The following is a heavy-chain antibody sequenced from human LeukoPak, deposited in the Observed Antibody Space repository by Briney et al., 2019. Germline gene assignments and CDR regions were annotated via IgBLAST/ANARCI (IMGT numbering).Heavy chain of an antibody. Sequence: ASVKVSCKASGYTFTSYYMHWVRQAPGQGLEWKGIINPSGGSTSYAQKFQGRVTMTRDTSTSTVYMELSSLRSEDTAVYYCARDLDYYGSGSPSDYWGQGTLVTVSS. D-gene: IGHD3-10*01. CDR3: ARDLDYYGSGSPSDY. CDR2: INPSGGST. V-gene: IGHV1-46*01. J-gene: IGHJ4*02. CDR1: GYTFTSYY.